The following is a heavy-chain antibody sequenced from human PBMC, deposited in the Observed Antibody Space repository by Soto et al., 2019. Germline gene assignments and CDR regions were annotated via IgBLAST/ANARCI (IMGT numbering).Heavy chain of an antibody. J-gene: IGHJ6*03. D-gene: IGHD3-3*01. V-gene: IGHV4-59*08. CDR2: IYYSGST. CDR3: ARLWGDFWSGYSYYMDV. CDR1: GGSISSYY. Sequence: SETLSLTCTVSGGSISSYYWSWIRQPPGKGLEWIGYIYYSGSTNYNPSLKSRDTISVDTSKNQFSLKLSSVTAADTAVYYCARLWGDFWSGYSYYMDVWGKGTTVTVSS.